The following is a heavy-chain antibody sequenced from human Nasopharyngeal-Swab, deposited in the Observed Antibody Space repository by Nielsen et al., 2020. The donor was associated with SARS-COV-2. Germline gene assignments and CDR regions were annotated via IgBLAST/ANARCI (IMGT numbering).Heavy chain of an antibody. CDR2: IYTSGST. V-gene: IGHV4-4*07. Sequence: SETLSLTCAVSGYSMNSGYYWGWIRQPAGKGLEWIGRIYTSGSTNYNPSLKSRVTMSVDTSKNQFSLKLSSVTAADTAVYYCAREGGEGPDYWGQGTLVTVSS. J-gene: IGHJ4*02. CDR3: AREGGEGPDY. D-gene: IGHD2-21*01. CDR1: GYSMNSGYY.